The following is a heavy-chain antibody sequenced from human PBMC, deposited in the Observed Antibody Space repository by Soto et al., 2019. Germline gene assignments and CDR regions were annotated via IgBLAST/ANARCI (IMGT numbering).Heavy chain of an antibody. Sequence: EVQLVESGGGLVQPGGSLRLSCAASGFTFSSYWMSWVRQAPGKGLEWVANIKHDGSETYYVDSVKGRFTISRDNAKNSLYLHMNSLRAEDTAVYYCARDRPWGHFFDYWGQGTLVTVSS. CDR3: ARDRPWGHFFDY. CDR2: IKHDGSET. CDR1: GFTFSSYW. J-gene: IGHJ4*02. D-gene: IGHD3-16*01. V-gene: IGHV3-7*01.